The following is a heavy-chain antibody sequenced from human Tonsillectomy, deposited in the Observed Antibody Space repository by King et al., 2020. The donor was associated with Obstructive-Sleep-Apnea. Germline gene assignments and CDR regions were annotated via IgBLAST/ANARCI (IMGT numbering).Heavy chain of an antibody. V-gene: IGHV3-30*03. J-gene: IGHJ6*02. CDR3: ARALTSAYRDSCALDV. Sequence: VQLVESGGGVVQPGRSLRLSCAAYGFTFRSFDIHWVRQAPGKGLEWVAAISGDGRKKNYVDSAKGRFTISRDNSKNTLYLQINSLRVEDSAVYYCARALTSAYRDSCALDVWGQGTTVTISS. D-gene: IGHD3-3*01. CDR2: ISGDGRKK. CDR1: GFTFRSFD.